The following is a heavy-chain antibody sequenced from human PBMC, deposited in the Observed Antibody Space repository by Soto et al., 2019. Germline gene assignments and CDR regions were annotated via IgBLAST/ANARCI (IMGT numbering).Heavy chain of an antibody. J-gene: IGHJ4*02. D-gene: IGHD3-22*01. V-gene: IGHV3-30-3*01. Sequence: PGGSLRLSCAASGFTFSSYAMHWVRQAPGKGLEWVAVISYDGSNKYYADSVKGRFTTSRDNSKNTLYLQMNSLRAEDTAVYYCARADVAVITMIVLWGQGTLVTVSS. CDR1: GFTFSSYA. CDR2: ISYDGSNK. CDR3: ARADVAVITMIVL.